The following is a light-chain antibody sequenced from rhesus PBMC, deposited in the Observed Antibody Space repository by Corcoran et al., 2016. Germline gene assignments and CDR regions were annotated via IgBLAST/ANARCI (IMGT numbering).Light chain of an antibody. CDR1: QSLSSS. Sequence: DIQMTQSPSSLSASVGDTVTITCRASQSLSSSLAWYQQKPGKAPKLLIYSASSLHSGVPSRFSGSKSGTDFTLTISSLQPEDIASYYCQQYYSYPFTFGPGTKLDIK. CDR3: QQYYSYPFT. CDR2: SAS. V-gene: IGKV1-46*01. J-gene: IGKJ3*01.